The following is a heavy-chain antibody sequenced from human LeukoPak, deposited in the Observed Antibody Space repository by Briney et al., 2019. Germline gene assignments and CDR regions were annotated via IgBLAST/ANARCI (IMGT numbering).Heavy chain of an antibody. J-gene: IGHJ4*02. V-gene: IGHV4-34*01. Sequence: PSETLSLTCADYGGSFSDYYWSWIRQPPRKGLEWIGEINHSGSTNYNPSLKSRVNISVDTSKNQFSLKLNSVTAADTAVYYCARGELRFLEWFYDYWGQGTLVTVSS. CDR1: GGSFSDYY. CDR2: INHSGST. CDR3: ARGELRFLEWFYDY. D-gene: IGHD3-3*01.